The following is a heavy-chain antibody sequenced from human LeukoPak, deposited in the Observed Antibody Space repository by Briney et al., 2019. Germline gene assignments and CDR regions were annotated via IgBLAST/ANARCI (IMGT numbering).Heavy chain of an antibody. CDR3: ARDLQAYCGGDCSAFDI. Sequence: ASVKVSCKASGYTFTGYYMHWVRQAPGQGLEWMGWINPNSGGTNYAQKFQGRVTMTRDTSISTAYMELSRLRSDDTAVYYCARDLQAYCGGDCSAFDIWGQGTMVTVSS. CDR1: GYTFTGYY. D-gene: IGHD2-21*02. J-gene: IGHJ3*02. V-gene: IGHV1-2*02. CDR2: INPNSGGT.